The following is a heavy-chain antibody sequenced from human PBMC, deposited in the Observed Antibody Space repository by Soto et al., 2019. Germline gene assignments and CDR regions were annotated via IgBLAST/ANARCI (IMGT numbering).Heavy chain of an antibody. J-gene: IGHJ4*02. CDR2: ISGSGGST. V-gene: IGHV3-23*01. D-gene: IGHD1-20*01. CDR3: ATVHNTSRSFNY. Sequence: GGSLRLSCAASGFTFSSYAMSWVRQAPGKGLEWVSAISGSGGSTYYADSVKGRFTISRDNSKNTLYLQMSSLRAEDTAVYYCATVHNTSRSFNYWGRGTLVTVSS. CDR1: GFTFSSYA.